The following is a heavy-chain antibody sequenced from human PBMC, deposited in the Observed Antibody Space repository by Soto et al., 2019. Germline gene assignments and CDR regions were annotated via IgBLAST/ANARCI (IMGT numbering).Heavy chain of an antibody. CDR3: AKSVVVAATPIWYFDY. J-gene: IGHJ4*02. D-gene: IGHD2-15*01. CDR2: ISGSGGST. Sequence: RGLMRVSCGVGELSFCSYAMSWVSQAPGKELEWVSAISGSGGSTYYADSVKGRFTISRDNSKNTLYLQMNSLRAEDTVVYYCAKSVVVAATPIWYFDYWGQGTLVTVSS. CDR1: ELSFCSYA. V-gene: IGHV3-23*01.